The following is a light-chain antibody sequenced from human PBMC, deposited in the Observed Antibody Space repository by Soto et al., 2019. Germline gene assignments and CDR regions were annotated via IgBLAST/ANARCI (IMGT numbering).Light chain of an antibody. V-gene: IGKV2-28*01. J-gene: IGKJ5*01. CDR3: MQSLQTPRH. CDR1: DSVQHVDGNKY. Sequence: IVMTQSPLSLPVTPGEPSSVSCSSSDSVQHVDGNKYLDWYVQKAGQSPQLLIYLGSNRAPGVPDRFSGSGSGTDFTLKITRVEAEDVGIYYCMQSLQTPRHFGQGTRLETK. CDR2: LGS.